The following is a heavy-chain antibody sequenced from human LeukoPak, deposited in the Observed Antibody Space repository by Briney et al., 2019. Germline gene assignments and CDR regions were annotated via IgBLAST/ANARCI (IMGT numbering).Heavy chain of an antibody. CDR2: ISGSGGTT. CDR1: GFTFSSYA. D-gene: IGHD4-23*01. CDR3: ARDVTYHGGDWFDP. V-gene: IGHV3-23*01. J-gene: IGHJ5*02. Sequence: GGSLRLSCAASGFTFSSYAMNWVRQAPGKGLEWVSAISGSGGTTYYADSVKGRFALSRDNSKNTLFLQMNSLRAEDTAVYYCARDVTYHGGDWFDPWGQGTLVTVSS.